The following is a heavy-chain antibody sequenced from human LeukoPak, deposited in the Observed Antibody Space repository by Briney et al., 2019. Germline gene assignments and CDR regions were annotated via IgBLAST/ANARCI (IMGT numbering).Heavy chain of an antibody. CDR3: AREIAAANNWFDP. CDR1: GYTFTSYG. Sequence: GASVTVSCKASGYTFTSYGISWVRQAPGQGLEWMGWISAYNGNTNYAQKLQGRVTMTTDTSTSTAYMELRSLRSDDTAVYHCAREIAAANNWFDPWGQGTLVTVSS. J-gene: IGHJ5*02. D-gene: IGHD6-13*01. CDR2: ISAYNGNT. V-gene: IGHV1-18*01.